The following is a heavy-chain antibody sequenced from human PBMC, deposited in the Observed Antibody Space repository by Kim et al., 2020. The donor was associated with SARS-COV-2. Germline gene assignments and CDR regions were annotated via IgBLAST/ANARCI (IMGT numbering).Heavy chain of an antibody. CDR3: ARDWVLRFVHYGMDV. J-gene: IGHJ6*02. CDR1: GGSISSSNW. D-gene: IGHD3-3*01. CDR2: IYHSGST. V-gene: IGHV4-4*02. Sequence: SETLSLTCAVSGGSISSSNWWSWVRQPPGKGLEWIGEIYHSGSTNYNPSLKSRVTISVDKSKNQFSLKLSSVTAADTAVYYCARDWVLRFVHYGMDVWGQGTTVTVSS.